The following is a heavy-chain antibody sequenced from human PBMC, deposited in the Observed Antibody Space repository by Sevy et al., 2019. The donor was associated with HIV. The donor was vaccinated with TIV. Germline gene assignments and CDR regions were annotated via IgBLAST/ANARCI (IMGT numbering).Heavy chain of an antibody. Sequence: GGSLRLSCAASGFTYGTHSMNWVRQAPGKGLEWVSLISYDGSDKYYADSVKGRFTISRDNFKNTLYLQMNSLTTEDTAVYYCARPRANYVDHYFFYAMDVWGQGTTVTVSS. CDR1: GFTYGTHS. J-gene: IGHJ6*02. V-gene: IGHV3-30-3*01. D-gene: IGHD4-17*01. CDR3: ARPRANYVDHYFFYAMDV. CDR2: ISYDGSDK.